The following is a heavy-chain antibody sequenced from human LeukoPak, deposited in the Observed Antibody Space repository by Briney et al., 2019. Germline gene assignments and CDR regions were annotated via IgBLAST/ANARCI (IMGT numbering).Heavy chain of an antibody. CDR1: GGSINGFH. J-gene: IGHJ4*02. Sequence: SETLSLTCTVSGGSINGFHWGWVRQPPGKGLEYIGFISHTGNTNYSPSLKSRVTISIDTSKNHFSLELRSVTAADTAVYFCARVGDCGDDCYSHDYWGQGTLVSVSS. V-gene: IGHV4-59*08. D-gene: IGHD2-21*02. CDR2: ISHTGNT. CDR3: ARVGDCGDDCYSHDY.